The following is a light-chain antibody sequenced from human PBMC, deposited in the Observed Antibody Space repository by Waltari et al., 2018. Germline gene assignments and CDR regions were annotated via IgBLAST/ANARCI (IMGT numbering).Light chain of an antibody. Sequence: EIVLTQSPGTLSLSPGERATLSCRASQGVSSSYLAWYQQKAGQAPRLLIYDTSSRAAGIPDRVSGSGSGTDFNLTISRLEPEDFAVYYCQQYGSSFYTFGQGTSLEIK. CDR3: QQYGSSFYT. CDR1: QGVSSSY. CDR2: DTS. J-gene: IGKJ2*01. V-gene: IGKV3-20*01.